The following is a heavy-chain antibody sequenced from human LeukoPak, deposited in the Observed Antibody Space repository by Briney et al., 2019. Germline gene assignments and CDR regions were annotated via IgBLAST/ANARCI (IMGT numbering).Heavy chain of an antibody. CDR2: IDWDDDK. Sequence: SGPALVKPTQTLTLTCTFSGFSLGTSGMCVSWIRQPPGKALEWLARIDWDDDKYYSTSLKTRLTISKDTSKSQVVLTMTNMDPVDTATYYCARISPNSGYFLIDYWGQGTLVTVSS. D-gene: IGHD3-22*01. V-gene: IGHV2-70*11. J-gene: IGHJ4*02. CDR3: ARISPNSGYFLIDY. CDR1: GFSLGTSGMC.